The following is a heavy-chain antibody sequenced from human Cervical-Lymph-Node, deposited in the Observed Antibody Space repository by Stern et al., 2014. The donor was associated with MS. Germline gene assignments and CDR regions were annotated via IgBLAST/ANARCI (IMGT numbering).Heavy chain of an antibody. CDR3: ARDLKEANIFYYYGMDF. CDR1: GYTFTTYA. J-gene: IGHJ6*02. CDR2: IHAGNGNT. V-gene: IGHV1-3*01. D-gene: IGHD2/OR15-2a*01. Sequence: VQLVQSGAEVKKPGASVKVSCKASGYTFTTYAIHWVRQAPGLRLEWMGWIHAGNGNTRYSPKFQGRVTITRDTSASTADMELSSLRSEDTAVYFCARDLKEANIFYYYGMDFWGQGTTVTVSS.